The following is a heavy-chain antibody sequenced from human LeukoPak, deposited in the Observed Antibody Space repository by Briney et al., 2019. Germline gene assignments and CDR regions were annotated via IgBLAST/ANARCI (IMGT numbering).Heavy chain of an antibody. CDR1: GFTFNAYS. V-gene: IGHV3-48*01. CDR2: IGISSGNT. J-gene: IGHJ4*02. CDR3: ARDYKYAFDN. Sequence: GGSLRLSCAASGFTFNAYSMTWVRQAPGKGLEWISYIGISSGNTKYADSVKGRFTISGDKAKNSLYLQMNSLRVEDTAVYYCARDYKYAFDNWGQGTLVTVSS. D-gene: IGHD5-24*01.